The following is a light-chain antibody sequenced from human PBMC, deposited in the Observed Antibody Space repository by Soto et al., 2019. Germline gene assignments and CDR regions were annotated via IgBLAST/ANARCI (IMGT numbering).Light chain of an antibody. CDR3: QQYGSSPYT. CDR2: GTS. CDR1: QSVSSSY. J-gene: IGKJ2*01. V-gene: IGKV3-20*01. Sequence: ENVLTQSPGTLSLSPGERATLSCRARQSVSSSYLGWYQQKLGQAPRLLIFGTSNRATGIPDRFSGSGSGTDFTLTISGLEPEDFAVYYCQQYGSSPYTFGQGTKLEIK.